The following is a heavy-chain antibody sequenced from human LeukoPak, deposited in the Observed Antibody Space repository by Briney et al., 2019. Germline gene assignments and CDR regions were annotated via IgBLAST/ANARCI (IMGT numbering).Heavy chain of an antibody. CDR3: AKDRKSDYGDYDEPQFDY. Sequence: QSGGSLRLSCAASGFTFDDYAMHWVRQAPGKGLEWVSGISWNSGSIGYADSVKGRFTISRDNAKNSLYLQMNSLRAEDTALYYCAKDRKSDYGDYDEPQFDYWGQGTLVTVSS. CDR2: ISWNSGSI. D-gene: IGHD4-17*01. V-gene: IGHV3-9*01. J-gene: IGHJ4*02. CDR1: GFTFDDYA.